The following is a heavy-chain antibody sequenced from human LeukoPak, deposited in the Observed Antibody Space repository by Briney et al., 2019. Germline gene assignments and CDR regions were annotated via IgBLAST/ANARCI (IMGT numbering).Heavy chain of an antibody. CDR2: ISGSGGTT. J-gene: IGHJ6*02. Sequence: PGGSLRLSCAASGFTFSNYAMSWVRQAPGKGLEWVSAISGSGGTTYYADSVKGRFTISRDSSKNTLYLQMNSLRAEDTAVYYCAKVSGGGLYYDGMDVWGQGTTVTVSS. V-gene: IGHV3-23*01. D-gene: IGHD1-14*01. CDR1: GFTFSNYA. CDR3: AKVSGGGLYYDGMDV.